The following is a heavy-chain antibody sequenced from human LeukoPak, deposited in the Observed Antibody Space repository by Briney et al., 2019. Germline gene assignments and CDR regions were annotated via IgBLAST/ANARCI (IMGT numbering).Heavy chain of an antibody. CDR1: GFTFSSYA. Sequence: GGSLRLSCAASGFTFSSYAMRWVRQAPGKGLEWVSAISGSGGSTFYADSVKGWFTISRDNSKITLYLQMNSLRAEDTAVYYCAKVWYGELFNAFDIWGQGTMVTVSS. CDR2: ISGSGGST. V-gene: IGHV3-23*01. J-gene: IGHJ3*02. D-gene: IGHD3-10*01. CDR3: AKVWYGELFNAFDI.